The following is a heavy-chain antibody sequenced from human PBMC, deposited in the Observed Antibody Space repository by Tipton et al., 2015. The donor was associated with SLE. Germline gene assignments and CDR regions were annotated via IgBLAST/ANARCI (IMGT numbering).Heavy chain of an antibody. CDR2: IDPSDSYT. D-gene: IGHD1-26*01. J-gene: IGHJ4*02. CDR3: ARRSWGIDY. CDR1: GYSFSNHW. V-gene: IGHV5-10-1*01. Sequence: QLVQSGAELKKPGESLRISCKGSGYSFSNHWISWVRQMPGKGLQWMGSIDPSDSYTNYSPSFQGHVTISADKSTSTAYLEWSSLKASDTAMYYCARRSWGIDYWGQGTLVTVSS.